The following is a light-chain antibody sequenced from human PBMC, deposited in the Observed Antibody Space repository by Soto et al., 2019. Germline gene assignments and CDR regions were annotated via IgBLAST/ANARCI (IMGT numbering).Light chain of an antibody. CDR3: QHTTDFT. Sequence: DIQMTQSPSTLAASVGDTVTMTCRISSKWLAWYQKKPGKAPKLLIYDVSNLERGVPPRFSGSTSGAESTRTITGLQPDDLGTYFCQHTTDFTFGQGTKVEIK. V-gene: IGKV1-5*01. CDR2: DVS. J-gene: IGKJ2*01. CDR1: SKW.